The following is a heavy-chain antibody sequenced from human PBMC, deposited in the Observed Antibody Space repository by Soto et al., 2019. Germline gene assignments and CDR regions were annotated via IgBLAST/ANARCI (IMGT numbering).Heavy chain of an antibody. Sequence: GGSLRLSCAASGFTFSSYAMSWVRQAPGKGLEWVSAISGSGGSTYYADSVKGRFTISRDNSKNTLYLQMNSLRAEDTAVYYCAKDLYDYGDYVSYMDVWGKGTTVTVSS. CDR3: AKDLYDYGDYVSYMDV. D-gene: IGHD4-17*01. V-gene: IGHV3-23*01. CDR2: ISGSGGST. J-gene: IGHJ6*03. CDR1: GFTFSSYA.